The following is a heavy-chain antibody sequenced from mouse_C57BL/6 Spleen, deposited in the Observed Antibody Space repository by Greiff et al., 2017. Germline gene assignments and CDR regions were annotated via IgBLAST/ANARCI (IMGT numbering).Heavy chain of an antibody. Sequence: VQLQQPGAELVKPGASVKLSCKASGYTFTSYWMHWVRQGPGRGLEWVGRIDPNSGGTKDNEKLKSKATLTVDKPSSTAYMQISSLTSEDSAVYYCASGDGLLEFAYWGQGTLVTVSA. CDR3: ASGDGLLEFAY. CDR1: GYTFTSYW. D-gene: IGHD2-3*01. J-gene: IGHJ3*01. CDR2: IDPNSGGT. V-gene: IGHV1-72*01.